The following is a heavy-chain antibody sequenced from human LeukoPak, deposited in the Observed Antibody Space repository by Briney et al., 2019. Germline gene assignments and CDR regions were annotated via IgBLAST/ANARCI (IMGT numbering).Heavy chain of an antibody. Sequence: GGSLRLSCAASGFTFSRYTVIWVRQAPGKGLEWVSSISSSGSYTSHADSVKGRFTISRDNAKNSLHLQVNSLTAEDTAVYYCARDAEYSSSLTGWGQGTLVTVSS. V-gene: IGHV3-21*01. J-gene: IGHJ4*02. CDR1: GFTFSRYT. CDR3: ARDAEYSSSLTG. D-gene: IGHD6-13*01. CDR2: ISSSGSYT.